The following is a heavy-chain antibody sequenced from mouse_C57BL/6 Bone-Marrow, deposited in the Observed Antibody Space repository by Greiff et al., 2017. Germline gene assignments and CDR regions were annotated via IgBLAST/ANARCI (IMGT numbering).Heavy chain of an antibody. V-gene: IGHV1-19*01. CDR3: ARDYYGSSDY. Sequence: VQLQQSGPVLVKPGASVKMSCKASGYTFTDYYMNWVKQSHGKSLEWIGVINPYNGGTSYNQKFKGKATLTVDKSSSPAYMELNSLTSEDSAVYYCARDYYGSSDYWGQGTTLTVSS. CDR1: GYTFTDYY. D-gene: IGHD1-1*01. CDR2: INPYNGGT. J-gene: IGHJ2*01.